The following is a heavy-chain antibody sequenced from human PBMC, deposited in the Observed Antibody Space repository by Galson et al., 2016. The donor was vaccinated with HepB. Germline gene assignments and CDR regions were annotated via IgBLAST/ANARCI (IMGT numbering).Heavy chain of an antibody. CDR3: ARDRSRFSSGYYTGARDVFAI. CDR2: ISGSSAYV. CDR1: GFSISTYT. V-gene: IGHV3-21*01. D-gene: IGHD3-3*01. Sequence: LRLSCAASGFSISTYTMNWVRQAPGKGLEWISYISGSSAYVDYADSVKGRFTISRENAKNSLYLQMDSLRAEDTAMYYCARDRSRFSSGYYTGARDVFAIWGHGTVVTVSS. J-gene: IGHJ3*02.